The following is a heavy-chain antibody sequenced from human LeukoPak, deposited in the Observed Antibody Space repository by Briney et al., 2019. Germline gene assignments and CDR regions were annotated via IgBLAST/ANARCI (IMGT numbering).Heavy chain of an antibody. J-gene: IGHJ4*02. CDR2: IWYDGSNK. V-gene: IGHV3-33*01. CDR3: ARDRCGGGSCHYYFDY. CDR1: GFTFSSYG. D-gene: IGHD2-15*01. Sequence: GESLRLSCAASGFTFSSYGMHWVRQAPGKGLEWVAVIWYDGSNKYYADSVKGRFTISRDNSKNTLYLQMNSLRADDTAVYFCARDRCGGGSCHYYFDYWGQGTLVTVSS.